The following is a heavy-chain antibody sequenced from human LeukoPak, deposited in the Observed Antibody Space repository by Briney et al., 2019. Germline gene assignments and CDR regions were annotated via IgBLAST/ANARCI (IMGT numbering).Heavy chain of an antibody. V-gene: IGHV3-64*01. CDR1: GFTFSSYA. CDR3: ARDLYGDTSLVPGY. D-gene: IGHD5-18*01. Sequence: PGGSLRLSCAASGFTFSSYAMHWVRQAPGKGLEYVSAISSTGGSTYYANSVKGRFTISRDNSKNTLYLQVGSLRAEGMAVYYCARDLYGDTSLVPGYWGQGTLVTVSS. J-gene: IGHJ4*02. CDR2: ISSTGGST.